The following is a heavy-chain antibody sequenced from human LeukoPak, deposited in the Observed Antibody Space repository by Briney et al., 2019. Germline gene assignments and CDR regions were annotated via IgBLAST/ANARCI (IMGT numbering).Heavy chain of an antibody. D-gene: IGHD3-3*01. J-gene: IGHJ6*03. Sequence: PGGSLGLSCAASGFTFSSYSMNWVRQAPGKGLEWVSSISSSSSYIYYADSVKGRFTISRDNAKNSLYLQMNSLRAEDTAVYYCARDAYDPPHYYMDVWGKGTTVTVSS. CDR2: ISSSSSYI. CDR1: GFTFSSYS. CDR3: ARDAYDPPHYYMDV. V-gene: IGHV3-21*01.